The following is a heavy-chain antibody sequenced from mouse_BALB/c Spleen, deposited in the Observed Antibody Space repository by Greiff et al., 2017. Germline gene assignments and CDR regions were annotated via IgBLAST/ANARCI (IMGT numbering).Heavy chain of an antibody. D-gene: IGHD2-4*01. CDR2: IDPSDSYT. CDR3: ARSTMITRYYYAMDY. Sequence: QVHVKQPGAELVKPGASVKLSCKASGYTFTSYWMHWVKQRPGQGLEWIGEIDPSDSYTNYNQKFKGKATLTVDKSSSTAYMQLSSLTSEDSAVYYCARSTMITRYYYAMDYWGQGTSVTVSS. V-gene: IGHV1-69*02. J-gene: IGHJ4*01. CDR1: GYTFTSYW.